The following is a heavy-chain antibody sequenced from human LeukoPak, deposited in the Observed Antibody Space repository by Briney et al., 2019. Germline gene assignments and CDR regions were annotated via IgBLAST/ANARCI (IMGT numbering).Heavy chain of an antibody. D-gene: IGHD3-10*01. CDR1: GYSFTGYY. CDR3: ARDAISRGIIDY. Sequence: ASVKVSCKASGYSFTGYYVHWVRQAPGRGLEWMGWINPDSGGTNFAQKFQGRVTMTRDTSITTAYMELSRLTSDDTAVYYCARDAISRGIIDYWGQGTLVTVSS. CDR2: INPDSGGT. J-gene: IGHJ4*02. V-gene: IGHV1-2*02.